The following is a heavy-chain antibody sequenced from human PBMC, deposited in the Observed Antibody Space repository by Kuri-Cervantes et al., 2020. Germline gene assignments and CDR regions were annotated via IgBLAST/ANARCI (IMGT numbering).Heavy chain of an antibody. V-gene: IGHV3-15*01. CDR1: GFTFSNAW. CDR2: IKSKTDGGTT. D-gene: IGHD2-8*02. J-gene: IGHJ6*03. Sequence: GESLKISCAASGFTFSNAWMSWVRQAPGKGLEWVGRIKSKTDGGTTDYAAPVKGRFTISRDDSKNTLYLQMNSLKTEDTAVYYCTRVKTGGYYYYYYYMDVWGKGTTVTVSS. CDR3: TRVKTGGYYYYYYYMDV.